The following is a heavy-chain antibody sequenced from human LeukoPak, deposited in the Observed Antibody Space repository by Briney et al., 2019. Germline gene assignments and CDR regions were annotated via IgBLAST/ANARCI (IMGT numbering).Heavy chain of an antibody. CDR1: GLTFSTYG. D-gene: IGHD1-1*01. CDR3: AEDQKLEPFHY. V-gene: IGHV3-30*02. CDR2: VQYDGSDK. J-gene: IGHJ4*02. Sequence: GGSLRLSCAASGLTFSTYGMHWVRQAPGKGLEWEAFVQYDGSDKHYADSVKGRFTISRDNSKSALYLQMESLRPEDTAMYYCAEDQKLEPFHYWGQGTLVTVSS.